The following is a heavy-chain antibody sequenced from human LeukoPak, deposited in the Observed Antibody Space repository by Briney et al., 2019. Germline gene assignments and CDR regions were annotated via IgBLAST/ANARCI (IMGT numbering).Heavy chain of an antibody. D-gene: IGHD3-10*01. J-gene: IGHJ6*04. CDR3: ARGRGTGLDV. Sequence: SETLSLTCTASGGSISSYYWSWIRQPPGKGLEWIGYIYYSGSTNYNPSLKSRVTISVDTSKNQFSLKLSSVTAADTAVYYCARGRGTGLDVWGKGTTVTVSS. CDR2: IYYSGST. V-gene: IGHV4-59*01. CDR1: GGSISSYY.